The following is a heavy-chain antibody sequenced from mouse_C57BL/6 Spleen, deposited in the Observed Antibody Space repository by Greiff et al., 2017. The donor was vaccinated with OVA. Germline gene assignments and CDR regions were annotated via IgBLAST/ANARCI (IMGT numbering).Heavy chain of an antibody. CDR2: IYPGDGDT. CDR1: GYAFSSSW. V-gene: IGHV1-82*01. J-gene: IGHJ1*03. Sequence: VQLQESGPELVKPGASVKISCKASGYAFSSSWMNWVKQRPGKGLEWIGRIYPGDGDTNYNGKFKGKAKLTADKSSSTAYMQLSSLTSEDSAVYFCARKSGDWYFDVWGTGTTVTVSS. CDR3: ARKSGDWYFDV. D-gene: IGHD4-1*01.